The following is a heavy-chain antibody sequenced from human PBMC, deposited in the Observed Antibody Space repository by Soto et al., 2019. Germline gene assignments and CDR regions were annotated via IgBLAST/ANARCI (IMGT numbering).Heavy chain of an antibody. D-gene: IGHD4-4*01. CDR3: ARKSLSNFTWFDP. CDR1: GYTFTNYG. CDR2: INADYGNT. Sequence: QLQLVQSGTELKKPGASVKVSCKASGYTFTNYGITWVRQAPGQGLEWMGWINADYGNTNYEQKSQGRVTMTTDTSTNTAYMELRSLRSDDTAVYYCARKSLSNFTWFDPWGQGTLVTVSS. V-gene: IGHV1-18*04. J-gene: IGHJ5*02.